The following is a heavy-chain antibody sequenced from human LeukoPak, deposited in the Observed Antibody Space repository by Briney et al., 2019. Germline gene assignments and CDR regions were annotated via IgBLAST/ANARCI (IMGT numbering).Heavy chain of an antibody. CDR2: VHWNDNN. D-gene: IGHD6-6*01. CDR3: AHRLVGEGLDY. CDR1: GFSLSTSGVG. V-gene: IGHV2-5*01. J-gene: IGHJ4*02. Sequence: SGPTLVNPTQTLTLTCTFSGFSLSTSGVGVGWIRQPPGKALEWLAVVHWNDNNYYSPSLKSRLTVTKDTSKSQVVLSVTNMDPVDTATYYCAHRLVGEGLDYWGQGTLVTVSS.